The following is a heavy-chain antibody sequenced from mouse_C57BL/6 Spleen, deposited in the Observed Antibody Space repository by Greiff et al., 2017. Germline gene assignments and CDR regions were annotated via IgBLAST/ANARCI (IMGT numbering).Heavy chain of an antibody. V-gene: IGHV1-61*01. CDR2: IYPSDSET. Sequence: VQLQQPGAELVRPGSSVKLSCKASGYTFTSYWMDWVKQRPGQGLEWIGNIYPSDSETHYNQKFKDKATLTVDKASSTAYMQLSSLTSEDSAVYYCARGLLPFDYWGQGTTLTVSS. J-gene: IGHJ2*01. CDR1: GYTFTSYW. CDR3: ARGLLPFDY. D-gene: IGHD2-3*01.